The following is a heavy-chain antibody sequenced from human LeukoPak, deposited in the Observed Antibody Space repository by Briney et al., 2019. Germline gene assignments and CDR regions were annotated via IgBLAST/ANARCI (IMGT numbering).Heavy chain of an antibody. CDR2: IKQDGSVQ. J-gene: IGHJ4*02. Sequence: GGSLRLSCTASGFTFSNYWMSWVRQAPGKGLEWVANIKQDGSVQYYVDSVKGRFTISRDNAKNSLYLQMNSLRAEDTAVYHCARKWAVAGSSYFDYWGQGTLVTVSS. CDR3: ARKWAVAGSSYFDY. V-gene: IGHV3-7*03. CDR1: GFTFSNYW. D-gene: IGHD6-19*01.